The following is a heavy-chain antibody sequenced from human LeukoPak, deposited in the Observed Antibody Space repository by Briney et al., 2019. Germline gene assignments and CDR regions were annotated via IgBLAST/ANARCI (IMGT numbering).Heavy chain of an antibody. CDR1: GGSFSGYY. J-gene: IGHJ5*02. D-gene: IGHD4-17*01. V-gene: IGHV4-34*01. CDR3: ARGGRRNYGDYEVWFDP. Sequence: SETLSLTCAVYGGSFSGYYWSWIRQPPGKGLEWIGEINHSGSTNYNPSLKSRVTISVDTSKNQFSLKLSSATAADTAVYYCARGGRRNYGDYEVWFDPWGQGTLVTVSS. CDR2: INHSGST.